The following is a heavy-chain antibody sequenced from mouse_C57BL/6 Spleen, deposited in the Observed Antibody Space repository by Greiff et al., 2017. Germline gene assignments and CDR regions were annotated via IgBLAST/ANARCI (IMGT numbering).Heavy chain of an antibody. J-gene: IGHJ4*01. CDR1: GYTFTSYW. V-gene: IGHV1-55*01. Sequence: QVQLQQPGAELVKPGASVKMSCKASGYTFTSYWITWVKQRPGQGLEWIGDIYPGSGCTNYNEKFKSKATLTVDTSSSTAYMQLSSLTSEDSAVYYGARPGPTWAMDYWGQGTSVTVSS. CDR2: IYPGSGCT. CDR3: ARPGPTWAMDY.